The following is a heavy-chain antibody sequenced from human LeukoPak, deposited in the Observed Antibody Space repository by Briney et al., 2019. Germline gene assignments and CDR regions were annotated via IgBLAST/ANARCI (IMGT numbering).Heavy chain of an antibody. D-gene: IGHD2-15*01. V-gene: IGHV3-30*03. Sequence: PGGSLRLSCAASGFTFSSYGMHWVRQAPGKGLEWVAVISYDGSNKYYADSVKGRFTISRDNSKNTLYLQMNSLRAEDTAVYYCATGYCSGGSCRSDYWGQGTLVTVSS. CDR2: ISYDGSNK. J-gene: IGHJ4*02. CDR1: GFTFSSYG. CDR3: ATGYCSGGSCRSDY.